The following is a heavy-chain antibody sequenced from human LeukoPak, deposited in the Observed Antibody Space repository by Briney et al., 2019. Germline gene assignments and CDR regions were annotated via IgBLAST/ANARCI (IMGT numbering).Heavy chain of an antibody. J-gene: IGHJ5*02. CDR2: ISGHSGNT. V-gene: IGHV1-18*04. CDR3: ARDFAWGSGGAPIDDNWLDP. CDR1: GYTFTAYY. D-gene: IGHD7-27*01. Sequence: ASVRVSCKASGYTFTAYYIHWVRQAPGHGLEWMGWISGHSGNTDYAQKSQDRATMTTDTSTSTAYMELRSLRFDDTAVYYCARDFAWGSGGAPIDDNWLDPWGQGILVTVSS.